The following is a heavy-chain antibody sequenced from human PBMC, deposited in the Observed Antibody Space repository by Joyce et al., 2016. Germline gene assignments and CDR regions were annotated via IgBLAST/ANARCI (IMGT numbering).Heavy chain of an antibody. J-gene: IGHJ4*02. CDR1: GFTFSGHS. Sequence: QVKLVESGGGVVQPGRSLRLSCAASGFTFSGHSMHGVRQSPGMGREWVAIISYDGKNTYYGASIKGRFTISRDNSKSTVYLRVDSLRTEDTAVYYCAREGPKTTWDPGDYFDFWGQGTLVTVSS. CDR2: ISYDGKNT. CDR3: AREGPKTTWDPGDYFDF. D-gene: IGHD1-14*01. V-gene: IGHV3-30*04.